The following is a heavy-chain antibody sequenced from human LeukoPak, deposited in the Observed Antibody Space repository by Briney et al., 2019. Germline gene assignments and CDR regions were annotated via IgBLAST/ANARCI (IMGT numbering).Heavy chain of an antibody. D-gene: IGHD2-2*01. CDR2: ISYDGTNK. CDR3: AKGPLRGTAAAIDY. CDR1: GFTFSSYS. Sequence: GRSLRLSCAASGFTFSSYSMHWVRQSPGKGPEWVAVISYDGTNKYHADSVKGRFTISRDISTDTLWLQMDSLRTEDTAVYYCAKGPLRGTAAAIDYWGQGTLVTVSS. V-gene: IGHV3-30-3*01. J-gene: IGHJ4*02.